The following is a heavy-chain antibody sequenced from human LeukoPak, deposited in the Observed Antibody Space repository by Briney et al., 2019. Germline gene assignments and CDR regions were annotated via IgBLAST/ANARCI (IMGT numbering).Heavy chain of an antibody. CDR1: GYTFTSYD. CDR3: ARSGTPGYYYYGMAV. Sequence: ASVKVSCKASGYTFTSYDINWVRQATGQGLEWMGWMNPNSGNTGYAQKFQGRVTMTRNTSIITAYMELRSLRSEDTAVYYCARSGTPGYYYYGMAVWGQGTTVTVSS. CDR2: MNPNSGNT. J-gene: IGHJ6*02. D-gene: IGHD3-10*01. V-gene: IGHV1-8*01.